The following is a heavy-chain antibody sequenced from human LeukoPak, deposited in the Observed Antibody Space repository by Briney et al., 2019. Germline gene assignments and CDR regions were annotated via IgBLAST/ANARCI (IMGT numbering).Heavy chain of an antibody. D-gene: IGHD6-19*01. Sequence: GGSLRLSCAAPGFTFDEYGMSWVRQAPGKGLEWVSGIKWNGGSTGYADSVKGRFTISRDNAMNSLYLQMNSLRAEDTALYYCARVSSGWSPDYWGQGTLVTVSS. CDR3: ARVSSGWSPDY. CDR1: GFTFDEYG. V-gene: IGHV3-20*04. J-gene: IGHJ4*02. CDR2: IKWNGGST.